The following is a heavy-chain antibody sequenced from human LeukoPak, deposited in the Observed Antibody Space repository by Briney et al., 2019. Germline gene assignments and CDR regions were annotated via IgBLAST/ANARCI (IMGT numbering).Heavy chain of an antibody. D-gene: IGHD2/OR15-2a*01. CDR2: LYYSGST. CDR1: GASISTYY. J-gene: IGHJ1*01. Sequence: SETLSLTCTVSGASISTYYWSWIRQPPGKGLEWIGYLYYSGSTTYSPALKSRVTMSVDTSKSQFSLKLNSVTAADTAIYYCARVRGTFETDWGQGTLVTVSS. CDR3: ARVRGTFETD. V-gene: IGHV4-59*01.